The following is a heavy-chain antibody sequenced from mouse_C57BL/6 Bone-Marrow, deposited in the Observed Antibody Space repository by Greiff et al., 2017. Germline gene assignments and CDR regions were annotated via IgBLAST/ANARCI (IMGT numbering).Heavy chain of an antibody. D-gene: IGHD1-1*01. CDR2: IYPRSGNT. CDR3: ARSYYGSNFAY. V-gene: IGHV1-81*01. J-gene: IGHJ3*01. CDR1: GYTFTSYG. Sequence: VQLQESGAELARPGASVKLSCKASGYTFTSYGISWVKQRTGQGLEWIGEIYPRSGNTYYNEKFKGKATLTADKSSSTAYMELRSLTSEDSAVYFCARSYYGSNFAYWGQGTLVTVSA.